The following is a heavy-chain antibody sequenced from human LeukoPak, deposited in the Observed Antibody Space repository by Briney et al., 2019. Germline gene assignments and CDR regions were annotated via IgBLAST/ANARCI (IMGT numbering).Heavy chain of an antibody. J-gene: IGHJ1*01. CDR3: ARVSGLGMNEHYQH. CDR1: GLTFSKSW. D-gene: IGHD3-10*01. V-gene: IGHV3-74*01. Sequence: AGGPLRLSCEAPGLTFSKSWMHWVRQAPGKGLVWVSRINNDGRTTSYADSVKGRFTISRDNAKNTLYLQMNSLRAEDTAVYYCARVSGLGMNEHYQHWGQGTLVTVPS. CDR2: INNDGRTT.